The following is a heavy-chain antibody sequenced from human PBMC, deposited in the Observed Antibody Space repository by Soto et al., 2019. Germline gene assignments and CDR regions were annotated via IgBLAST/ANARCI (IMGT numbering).Heavy chain of an antibody. D-gene: IGHD5-12*01. CDR1: GFTFSSYW. J-gene: IGHJ4*02. Sequence: EVQLVESGGGLVQPGGSLKLSCAASGFTFSSYWMSWVRQAPGKGLEWVANIKHDGSEKYYVDSVKGRFTISRDNAKNSLYLQMNSLRAEDPAVYYCARSRDGYNFDYWGQGTLVTVSS. CDR2: IKHDGSEK. V-gene: IGHV3-7*01. CDR3: ARSRDGYNFDY.